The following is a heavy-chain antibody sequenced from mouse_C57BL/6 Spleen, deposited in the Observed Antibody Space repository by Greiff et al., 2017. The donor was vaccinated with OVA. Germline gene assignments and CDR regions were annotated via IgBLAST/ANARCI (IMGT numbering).Heavy chain of an antibody. V-gene: IGHV1-69*01. CDR2: IDPSDSYT. CDR3: ARSGTGSAMDY. J-gene: IGHJ4*01. CDR1: GYTFTSYW. D-gene: IGHD4-1*01. Sequence: VQLQQSGAELVMPGASVKLSCKASGYTFTSYWMHWVKQRPGQGLEWIGEIDPSDSYTNYNQKFKGKSTLTVDKSSSTAYMQLSSLTSEDSAVYYCARSGTGSAMDYWGQGTSVTVSS.